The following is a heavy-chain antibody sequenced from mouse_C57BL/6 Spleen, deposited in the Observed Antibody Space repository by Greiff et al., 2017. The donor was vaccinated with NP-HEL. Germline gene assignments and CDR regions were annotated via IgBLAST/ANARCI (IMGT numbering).Heavy chain of an antibody. CDR1: GYTFTDYN. CDR2: INPNNGGT. J-gene: IGHJ3*01. CDR3: ARSYYYGSSSPFAY. V-gene: IGHV1-18*01. D-gene: IGHD1-1*01. Sequence: EVQLQQSGPELVKPGASVKIPCKASGYTFTDYNMDWVKQSHGKSLEWIGDINPNNGGTIYNQKFKGKATLTVDKSSSTAYMELRSLTSEDTAVYYWARSYYYGSSSPFAYWGQGTLVTVSA.